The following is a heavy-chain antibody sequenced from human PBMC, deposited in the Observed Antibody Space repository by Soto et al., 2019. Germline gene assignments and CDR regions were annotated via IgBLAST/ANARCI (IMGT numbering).Heavy chain of an antibody. CDR1: GFTFDDYA. CDR3: ARPLAGAGRARHRGWFEP. CDR2: ISWNSGSI. D-gene: IGHD6-19*01. Sequence: PGGSLRLSFAASGFTFDDYAMHWVRQAPGKGLEWVASISWNSGSIGYGDSVKGRFTISRDNARNSLYLQMNSLRAEDTAVYYCARPLAGAGRARHRGWFEPWCQGTLVTVAS. V-gene: IGHV3-9*01. J-gene: IGHJ5*02.